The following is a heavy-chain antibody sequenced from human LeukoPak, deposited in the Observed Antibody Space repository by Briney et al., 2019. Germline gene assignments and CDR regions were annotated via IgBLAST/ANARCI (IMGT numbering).Heavy chain of an antibody. D-gene: IGHD2-15*01. Sequence: GGSLRLSCAASGFTFSSYAMSWVRQAPGKGLEWVSAISGSGGSTYYADSVKGRFTISRGNSKNTLYLQMNSLRPEDTAVYYCARDRRRVVVVVAATADDHWGQGTLVTVSS. CDR1: GFTFSSYA. CDR2: ISGSGGST. J-gene: IGHJ5*02. V-gene: IGHV3-23*01. CDR3: ARDRRRVVVVVAATADDH.